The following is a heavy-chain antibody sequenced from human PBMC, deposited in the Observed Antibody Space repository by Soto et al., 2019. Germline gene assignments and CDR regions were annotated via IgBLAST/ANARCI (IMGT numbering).Heavy chain of an antibody. CDR2: IIPILGIA. CDR3: ARDKGSGACFDP. Sequence: QVQLVQSGAEVTKPGSSVKVSCKASGGTFSSYTISWVRQAPGQGLEWMGRIIPILGIANYAQQFQGRVTTTPHKSTSTAYMELSSRRSEDTAVYYCARDKGSGACFDPWGQRTLFTVSS. V-gene: IGHV1-69*08. J-gene: IGHJ5*02. D-gene: IGHD3-10*01. CDR1: GGTFSSYT.